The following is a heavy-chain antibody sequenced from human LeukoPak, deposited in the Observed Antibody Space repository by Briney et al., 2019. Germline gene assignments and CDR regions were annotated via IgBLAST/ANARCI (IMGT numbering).Heavy chain of an antibody. Sequence: PGGSLRLSCAASGFTFSSSAMSWVRQPPGKGLEWIGEIHHNGKSDYNPSLKSRVTISVDKSKNELSLNLRSVTAADTAVYYCARHCSGDCFRAFDYWGQGLSVIVSS. CDR2: IHHNGKS. V-gene: IGHV4-4*02. D-gene: IGHD2-21*02. CDR3: ARHCSGDCFRAFDY. J-gene: IGHJ4*02. CDR1: GFTFSSSA.